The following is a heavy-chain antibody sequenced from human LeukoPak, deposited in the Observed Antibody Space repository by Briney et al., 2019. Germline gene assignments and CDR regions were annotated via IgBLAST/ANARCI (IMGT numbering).Heavy chain of an antibody. CDR1: GFTFSSYS. CDR3: ARVVWAARHFDY. CDR2: ISSSSSYT. Sequence: GGSLRLSCAASGFTFSSYSMNWVRQAPGKGLEWVSPISSSSSYTYYADSVKGRFTISRDNAKNSLYLQMNTLRAEDTAVYYCARVVWAARHFDYWGQGTLVTVSS. J-gene: IGHJ4*02. D-gene: IGHD6-6*01. V-gene: IGHV3-21*01.